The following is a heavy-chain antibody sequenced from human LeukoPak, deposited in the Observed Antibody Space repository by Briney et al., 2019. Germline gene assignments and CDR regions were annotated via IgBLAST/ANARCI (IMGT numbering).Heavy chain of an antibody. Sequence: GGSLRLSXAASGFTFSSYAMSWVRQAPGKGLEWVSAISGSGGSTYYADSVKGRFTISRDNSKNMLYLQMNSLRAEDTAVYYCAKEEVQVVAATIAEYFQHWGQGTLVTVSS. CDR2: ISGSGGST. CDR3: AKEEVQVVAATIAEYFQH. CDR1: GFTFSSYA. D-gene: IGHD2-15*01. J-gene: IGHJ1*01. V-gene: IGHV3-23*01.